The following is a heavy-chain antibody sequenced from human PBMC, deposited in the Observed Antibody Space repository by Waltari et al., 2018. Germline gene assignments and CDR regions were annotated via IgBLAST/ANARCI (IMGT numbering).Heavy chain of an antibody. CDR3: ARQSSLGELLPPDY. Sequence: QVQLQESGPGLVKPSETLSLTCAVSGYSISSGYYWGWIRPPPGKGLGWIGSIDHSGTTYYTPALRRRVTISVDTSKNQFSLKLSSVTSADTAVYYCARQSSLGELLPPDYWGQGTLVTVSS. V-gene: IGHV4-38-2*01. CDR1: GYSISSGYY. D-gene: IGHD3-16*01. J-gene: IGHJ4*02. CDR2: IDHSGTT.